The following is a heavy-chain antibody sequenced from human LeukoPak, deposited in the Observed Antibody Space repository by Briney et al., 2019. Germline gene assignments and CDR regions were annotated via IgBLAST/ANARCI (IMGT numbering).Heavy chain of an antibody. D-gene: IGHD6-6*01. Sequence: GGSLRLSCAASGFTFRSYEMNWVRQAPGKGLEWVSYISSGGSTIYYADSVKGRFTISRDNAKNSLYLQMNSLRVEDTAVYYCARGGGLAARPPDYWGQGTLVTVSS. V-gene: IGHV3-48*03. CDR1: GFTFRSYE. CDR3: ARGGGLAARPPDY. J-gene: IGHJ4*02. CDR2: ISSGGSTI.